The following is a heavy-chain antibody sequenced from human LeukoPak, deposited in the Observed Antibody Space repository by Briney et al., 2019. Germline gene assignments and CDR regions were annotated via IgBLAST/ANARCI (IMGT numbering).Heavy chain of an antibody. Sequence: GGSLRLSCAASGFTFSSYWMSWVRQAPGNGLEWVANIKQDVSEKYYVDSVKGRFTISRDNAKNSLYLQMNSLRAEDTAVYYCATHIVVVPAAIGWFDPWGQGTLVTVSS. J-gene: IGHJ5*02. CDR2: IKQDVSEK. V-gene: IGHV3-7*01. CDR1: GFTFSSYW. D-gene: IGHD2-2*02. CDR3: ATHIVVVPAAIGWFDP.